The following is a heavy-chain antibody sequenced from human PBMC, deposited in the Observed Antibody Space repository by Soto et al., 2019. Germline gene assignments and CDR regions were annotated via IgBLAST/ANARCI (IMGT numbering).Heavy chain of an antibody. Sequence: GGSLRLSCAASGFTFSNYWMTWVRQAPGKGLEWVANIKEDGSEKHYVDSVKGRFTISRDNAKNSLYLQMNSLRVEDTAVYFCSRDVVVGAKALNYWGQGARGTSPQ. CDR1: GFTFSNYW. CDR2: IKEDGSEK. V-gene: IGHV3-7*01. D-gene: IGHD2-15*01. J-gene: IGHJ4*02. CDR3: SRDVVVGAKALNY.